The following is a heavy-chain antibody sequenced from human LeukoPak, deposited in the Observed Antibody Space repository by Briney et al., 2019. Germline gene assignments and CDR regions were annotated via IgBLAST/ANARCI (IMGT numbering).Heavy chain of an antibody. CDR2: IYYSGST. J-gene: IGHJ4*02. V-gene: IGHV4-59*08. D-gene: IGHD5-18*01. CDR3: ARANGMGTYYFDY. Sequence: SETLSLTCTVSGGSFSNYYWSWIRQPPGKGLEWIGYIYYSGSTNYNPSLKSRVTISVDTSKNQFSLKLSSVTAADTAVYYCARANGMGTYYFDYWGQGTLVTVSS. CDR1: GGSFSNYY.